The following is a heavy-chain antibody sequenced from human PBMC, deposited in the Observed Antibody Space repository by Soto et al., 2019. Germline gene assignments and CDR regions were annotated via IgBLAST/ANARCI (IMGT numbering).Heavy chain of an antibody. CDR1: GGTFSSYA. CDR2: IIPIFGTA. J-gene: IGHJ3*02. D-gene: IGHD3-22*01. V-gene: IGHV1-69*13. Sequence: ASVKVSCKASGGTFSSYAISWVRQAPGQALEWMGGIIPIFGTANYAQKFQGRVTITADESTSTAYMELSSLRSEDTAVYYCARGVPMIVVVGASNRAFAISGQGSMV. CDR3: ARGVPMIVVVGASNRAFAI.